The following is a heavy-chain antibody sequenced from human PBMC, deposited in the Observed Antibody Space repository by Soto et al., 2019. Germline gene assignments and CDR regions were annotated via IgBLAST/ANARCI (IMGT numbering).Heavy chain of an antibody. CDR2: IGIVGDT. V-gene: IGHV3-13*01. CDR1: GFSLSNYD. J-gene: IGHJ3*02. CDR3: ARDREGGAFDI. D-gene: IGHD2-15*01. Sequence: GSLKLSCAASGFSLSNYDMHWVRQATGKGLEWVSGIGIVGDTYYPGSVKGRFTISRENAKNSLYLQMNSLTVGDTAVYFCARDREGGAFDIWGQGTMVTVSS.